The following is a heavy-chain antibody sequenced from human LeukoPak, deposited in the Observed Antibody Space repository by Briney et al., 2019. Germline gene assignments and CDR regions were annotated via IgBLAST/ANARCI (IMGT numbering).Heavy chain of an antibody. CDR2: ISSSSNYI. CDR1: GFMFSSYS. CDR3: ARGSGAFDI. V-gene: IGHV3-21*01. Sequence: PGGSLRLSCAASGFMFSSYSMNWVRQAPGKGLEWVSSISSSSNYIYYADSMKGRFTISRDNAKNSLYLQMHSLRGEDTAMYYCARGSGAFDIWGQGTMVTVSS. J-gene: IGHJ3*02. D-gene: IGHD1-14*01.